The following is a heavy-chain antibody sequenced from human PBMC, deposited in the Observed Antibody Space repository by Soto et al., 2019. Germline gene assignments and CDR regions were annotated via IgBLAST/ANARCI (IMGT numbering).Heavy chain of an antibody. CDR1: GITFTNYW. V-gene: IGHV3-74*01. J-gene: IGHJ4*02. D-gene: IGHD1-1*01. CDR3: GTVFER. CDR2: VDSDGRGT. Sequence: EVQLVESGGGSVQPGGSLRLSCVASGITFTNYWMHWVRQVPGKGLVWVARVDSDGRGTSYADFVKGRFTISRDNAKNALYLQMNSLRVEDKAMYYCGTVFERWGQGIPVTVSS.